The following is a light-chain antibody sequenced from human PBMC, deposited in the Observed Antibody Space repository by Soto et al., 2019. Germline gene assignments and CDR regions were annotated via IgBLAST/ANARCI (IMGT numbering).Light chain of an antibody. J-gene: IGKJ3*01. CDR1: QVILSW. CDR3: QQANTFPIT. CDR2: ASS. Sequence: DIPMTQSPSSVSASVGDTVTITCRASQVILSWLAWYQQKPGEAPRLLIYASSNLQSGVPSRFSGSRSGTDFTLTISSLQPEDFATYYCQQANTFPITFGPGTRLDIK. V-gene: IGKV1-12*01.